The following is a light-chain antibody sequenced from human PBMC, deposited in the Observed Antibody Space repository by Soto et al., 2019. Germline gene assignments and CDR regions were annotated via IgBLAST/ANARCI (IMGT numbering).Light chain of an antibody. Sequence: EIVLTQSPATLSLSPGERATLSCRASQSVSSYLAWYQQKPGQAPRLLIYDASNRATGIPARFSGSGSGTDFTLSISSLEPEDFAVYYWQQRSNWPRGTFGQGTKLEIK. CDR3: QQRSNWPRGT. CDR1: QSVSSY. V-gene: IGKV3-11*01. CDR2: DAS. J-gene: IGKJ2*02.